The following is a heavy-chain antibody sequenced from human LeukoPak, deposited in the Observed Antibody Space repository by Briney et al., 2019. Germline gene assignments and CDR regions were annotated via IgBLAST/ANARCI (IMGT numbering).Heavy chain of an antibody. J-gene: IGHJ4*02. CDR1: GYTFTSYY. D-gene: IGHD1-26*01. CDR3: ALGARGGIWNPTFGY. Sequence: GASVKVSCKASGYTFTSYYMHWVRQAPGQGLEWMGIINPSGGSTSYAQKFQGRVTMTRGTSTSTVYMELSSLRSEDTAVYYCALGARGGIWNPTFGYWGQGTLVTVSS. CDR2: INPSGGST. V-gene: IGHV1-46*01.